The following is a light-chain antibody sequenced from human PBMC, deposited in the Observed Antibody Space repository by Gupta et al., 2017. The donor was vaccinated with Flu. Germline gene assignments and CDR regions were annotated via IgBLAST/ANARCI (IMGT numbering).Light chain of an antibody. J-gene: IGLJ3*02. CDR2: EVA. Sequence: SALTQPPSASGSPGQSVTISCTGISSDVGGYNYVSWYQQHPGKAPKLLIYEVAKRPAAAPGRFSGSKSGNTASLTVSAHQAEEEADYYYTSYAGSNNLVFGGGTRLTVL. CDR3: TSYAGSNNLV. CDR1: SSDVGGYNY. V-gene: IGLV2-8*01.